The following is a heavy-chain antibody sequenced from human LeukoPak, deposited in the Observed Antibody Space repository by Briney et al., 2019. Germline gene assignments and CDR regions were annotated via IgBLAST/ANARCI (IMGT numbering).Heavy chain of an antibody. CDR1: GFTFSSYT. Sequence: GGSLRLSCAASGFTFSSYTMSWVRQAPGKGLEWVSFIYSGGNTYYADSVKGRFTISRDNSKNTVHLQMNSLRAEDTAMYYCARRAGDYSHPYDYWGQGTLVTVSS. CDR2: IYSGGNT. D-gene: IGHD3-22*01. J-gene: IGHJ4*02. V-gene: IGHV3-53*01. CDR3: ARRAGDYSHPYDY.